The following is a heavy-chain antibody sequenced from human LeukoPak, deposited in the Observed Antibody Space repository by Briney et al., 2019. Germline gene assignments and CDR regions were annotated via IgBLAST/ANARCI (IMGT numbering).Heavy chain of an antibody. CDR3: ARSRQQWLVREGFDY. CDR1: GFTFSSYA. Sequence: GGSLRLSCAASGFTFSSYAMHWVRQAPGKGLEYVSAISSNGGSTYYANSVKGRFTISRDNSKNTLYLQMGSLRAEDMAVYYCARSRQQWLVREGFDYWGQGTLVTVSS. V-gene: IGHV3-64*01. CDR2: ISSNGGST. J-gene: IGHJ4*02. D-gene: IGHD6-19*01.